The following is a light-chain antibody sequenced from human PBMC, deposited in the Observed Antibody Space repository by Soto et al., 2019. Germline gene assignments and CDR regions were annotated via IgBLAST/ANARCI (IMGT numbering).Light chain of an antibody. J-gene: IGLJ2*01. Sequence: QSVLTQPPSVSGAPGETVTISCSGSSPNIGSNAVNWNQQVPATAPKLLIYSNDQRPSGVPDRFSASKSGTSASLAISGLQSEDEADYSCATWDDSLNGPVFGGGTKLTVL. V-gene: IGLV1-44*01. CDR1: SPNIGSNA. CDR3: ATWDDSLNGPV. CDR2: SND.